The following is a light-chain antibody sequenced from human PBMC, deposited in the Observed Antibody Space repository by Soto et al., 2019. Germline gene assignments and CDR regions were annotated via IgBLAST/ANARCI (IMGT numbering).Light chain of an antibody. Sequence: EIVLTQSPGTLSLSPGERATLSCRASQSVSNNYLAWYQQKPGQAPRLLIYGASNRATGIPDRFSGSGSGTDFTLTISRLEPEDFAVYYCQQYLTSAAFGGGTKVDIK. CDR3: QQYLTSAA. CDR1: QSVSNNY. CDR2: GAS. J-gene: IGKJ4*01. V-gene: IGKV3-20*01.